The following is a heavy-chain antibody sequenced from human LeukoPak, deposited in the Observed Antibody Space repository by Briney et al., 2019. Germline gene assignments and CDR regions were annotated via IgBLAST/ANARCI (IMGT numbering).Heavy chain of an antibody. CDR2: ISGSAYST. D-gene: IGHD2-2*01. Sequence: GGSLRLSCAASRFTYSNFAMSWVRQAPGKGLEWVSTISGSAYSTYYADSVKGRFTISRDNSKNALFLQMNSLSAEDTAVYYCAKSGPYCSSTTCNYFDYWGQGTLVTVSS. CDR1: RFTYSNFA. J-gene: IGHJ4*02. CDR3: AKSGPYCSSTTCNYFDY. V-gene: IGHV3-23*01.